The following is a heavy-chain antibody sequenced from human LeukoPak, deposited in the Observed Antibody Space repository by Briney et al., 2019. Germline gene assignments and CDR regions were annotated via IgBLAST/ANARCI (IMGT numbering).Heavy chain of an antibody. CDR1: GFTFRNSW. V-gene: IGHV3-7*01. Sequence: GGSLRLSCAASGFTFRNSWMSWVRQPPGKGLEWVANINQDGSEKNYVDSVKGRFTISRDNGKNSLYLQMNSLRVEDTALYYCVTESHYWGQGTLVTVSS. CDR2: INQDGSEK. CDR3: VTESHY. J-gene: IGHJ4*02.